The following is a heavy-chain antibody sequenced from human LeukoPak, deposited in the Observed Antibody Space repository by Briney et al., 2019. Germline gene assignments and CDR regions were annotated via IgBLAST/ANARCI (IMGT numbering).Heavy chain of an antibody. D-gene: IGHD2-21*01. V-gene: IGHV4-59*01. Sequence: PSETLSLTCTVSGGSISSYYWSWIRQPPGKGLEWIGYIYYSGSTNYNPSLKSRVTISVDTSKNQFPLKLSSVTAADTAVYYCARGEIVVGSYYYYGMDVWGQGTTVTVSS. CDR1: GGSISSYY. CDR3: ARGEIVVGSYYYYGMDV. J-gene: IGHJ6*02. CDR2: IYYSGST.